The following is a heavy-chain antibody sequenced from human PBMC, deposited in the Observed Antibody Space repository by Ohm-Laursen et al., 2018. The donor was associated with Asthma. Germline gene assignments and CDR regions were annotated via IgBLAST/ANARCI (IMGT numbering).Heavy chain of an antibody. V-gene: IGHV1-69*13. J-gene: IGHJ4*02. CDR3: ARVLSGYDLEYYFDY. Sequence: GASVKVSCKSSGGTFSSYAISWVRQAPGQGLEWMGGIIPIFGTANYAQKFQGRVTITADESTSTAYMELSSLRSEDTAVYYCARVLSGYDLEYYFDYWGQGTLVTVSS. D-gene: IGHD5-12*01. CDR2: IIPIFGTA. CDR1: GGTFSSYA.